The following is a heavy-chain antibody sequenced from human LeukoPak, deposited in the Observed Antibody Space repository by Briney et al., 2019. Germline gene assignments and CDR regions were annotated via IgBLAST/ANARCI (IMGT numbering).Heavy chain of an antibody. V-gene: IGHV4-59*01. CDR3: ARDKDGSGNYHVFGLDP. CDR2: IDYSGST. D-gene: IGHD3-10*01. J-gene: IGHJ5*02. Sequence: PSETLSLTCTVSGVSISSYYWSWIRQPPGKGVEWIGYIDYSGSTNYNPSLKRRCTISVDTSKSQFSLKLNSVTAADTAVYYCARDKDGSGNYHVFGLDPWGQGTLVTVSS. CDR1: GVSISSYY.